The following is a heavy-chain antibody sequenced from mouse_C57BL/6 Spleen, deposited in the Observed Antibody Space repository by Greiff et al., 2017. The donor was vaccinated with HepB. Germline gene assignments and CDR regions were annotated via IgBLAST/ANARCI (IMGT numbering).Heavy chain of an antibody. V-gene: IGHV14-4*01. J-gene: IGHJ3*01. CDR2: IDPENGDT. CDR3: TVQESAWFAY. D-gene: IGHD6-1*01. CDR1: GFNIKDDY. Sequence: EVQLQQSGAELVRPGASVKLSCTASGFNIKDDYMHWVKQRPEQGLEWIGWIDPENGDTEYASKFQGKTTITADTSSNTAYLQRSSLTSEDTAVYYCTVQESAWFAYWGQVTLVTVSA.